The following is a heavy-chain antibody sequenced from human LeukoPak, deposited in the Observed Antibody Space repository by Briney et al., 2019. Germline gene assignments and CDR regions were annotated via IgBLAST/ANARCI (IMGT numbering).Heavy chain of an antibody. Sequence: PGGSLRLSCAASGFTFSSYAMSWVRQAPGKGLDWVSAISGSGGSTYYADSVKGRFTISRDNSKNTLYLQMNSLRAEDTAVYYCARRRTAQYYFDYWGQGTLVTVSS. J-gene: IGHJ4*02. CDR3: ARRRTAQYYFDY. V-gene: IGHV3-23*01. CDR1: GFTFSSYA. CDR2: ISGSGGST.